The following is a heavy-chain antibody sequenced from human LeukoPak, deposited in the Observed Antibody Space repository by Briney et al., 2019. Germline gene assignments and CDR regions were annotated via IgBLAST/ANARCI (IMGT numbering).Heavy chain of an antibody. D-gene: IGHD4-23*01. CDR3: AGGYGDNSFDY. V-gene: IGHV4-59*01. Sequence: PSETLSLTCTVSGDSISSYYWSWIRQPPGKGLEWIGYIYYSGSTSYNPSLKSRVTMSVDTSKNQFSLKLSSVTAADTAVYYCAGGYGDNSFDYWGQGTLVTVSS. CDR2: IYYSGST. CDR1: GDSISSYY. J-gene: IGHJ4*02.